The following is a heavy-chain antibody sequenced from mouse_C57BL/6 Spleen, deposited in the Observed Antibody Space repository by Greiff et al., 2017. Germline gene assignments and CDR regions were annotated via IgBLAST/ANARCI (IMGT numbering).Heavy chain of an antibody. D-gene: IGHD3-2*02. CDR3: ARDSTAQSTGFDY. CDR1: GFTFSDYY. V-gene: IGHV5-16*01. J-gene: IGHJ2*01. CDR2: INYDGSST. Sequence: EVKLMESEGGLVQPGSSMKLSCTASGFTFSDYYMAWVRQVPEKGLEWVANINYDGSSTYYLDSLKSRFISSRDYAKNILYLQMSSLKSEDTATYCCARDSTAQSTGFDYWGQGTTLTVSS.